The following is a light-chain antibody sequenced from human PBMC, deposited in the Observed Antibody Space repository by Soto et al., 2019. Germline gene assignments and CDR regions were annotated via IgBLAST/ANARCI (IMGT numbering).Light chain of an antibody. CDR1: QSISSY. Sequence: DIQMTQSPSSLSASVGDRVTITCRASQSISSYLNWYQQKPGKAPNLLIYDASSLESGVPSRFSGSGSGTEFTLTISSLQPDDFATYYCQHKGTFGQGTKVDIK. CDR3: QHKGT. J-gene: IGKJ1*01. CDR2: DAS. V-gene: IGKV1-39*01.